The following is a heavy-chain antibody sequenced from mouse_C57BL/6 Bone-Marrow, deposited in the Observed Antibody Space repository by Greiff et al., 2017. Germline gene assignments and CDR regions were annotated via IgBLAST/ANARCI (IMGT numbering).Heavy chain of an antibody. CDR2: INPGSGGT. CDR3: ARIRYGSYGDMDD. Sequence: QVQLQQSGAELVRPGTSVKVSCKASGYAFTNYLIEWVKQRPGQGLEWIGVINPGSGGTNYNEKFKGKATLTADKSSSTAYMQLSSLTSEDSAVYFCARIRYGSYGDMDDWGQGTSVTVSS. CDR1: GYAFTNYL. J-gene: IGHJ4*01. V-gene: IGHV1-54*01. D-gene: IGHD1-1*02.